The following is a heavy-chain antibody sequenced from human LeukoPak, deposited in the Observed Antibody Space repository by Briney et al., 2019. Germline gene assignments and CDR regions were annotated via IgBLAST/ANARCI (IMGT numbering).Heavy chain of an antibody. CDR2: IYHSGST. Sequence: SETLSLTCTVSGYSISSGYYWGWIRQPPGKGLEWIGSIYHSGSTYYNPSLKSRVTISVDTSKNQFSLKPSSVTAADTAVYYCARVRVVAATHYWFDPWGQGTLVTVSS. D-gene: IGHD2-15*01. CDR1: GYSISSGYY. J-gene: IGHJ5*02. CDR3: ARVRVVAATHYWFDP. V-gene: IGHV4-38-2*02.